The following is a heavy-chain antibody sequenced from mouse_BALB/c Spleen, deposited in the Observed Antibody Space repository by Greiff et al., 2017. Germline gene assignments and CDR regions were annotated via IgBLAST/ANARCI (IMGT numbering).Heavy chain of an antibody. CDR1: GFTFSSYT. V-gene: IGHV5-12-2*01. CDR2: ISNGGGST. CDR3: ARREGYYGSPFAY. D-gene: IGHD1-1*01. J-gene: IGHJ3*01. Sequence: EVQGVESGGGLVQPGGSLKLSCAASGFTFSSYTMSWVRQTPEKRLEWVAYISNGGGSTYYPDTVKGRFTISRDNAKNTLYLQMSSLKSEDTAMYYCARREGYYGSPFAYWGQGTLVTVSA.